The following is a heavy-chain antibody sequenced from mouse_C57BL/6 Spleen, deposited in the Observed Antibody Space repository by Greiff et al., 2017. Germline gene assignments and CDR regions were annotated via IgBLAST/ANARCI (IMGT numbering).Heavy chain of an antibody. D-gene: IGHD2-1*01. J-gene: IGHJ3*01. CDR2: IYPGSGNT. CDR1: GYTFTDYY. CDR3: ARYGNSFAY. Sequence: QVQLKESGAELVRPGASVKLSCKASGYTFTDYYINWVKQRPGQGLEWIARIYPGSGNTYYNEKFKGKATLTAEKSSSTAYMQLSSLTSEDSAVYFCARYGNSFAYWGQGTLVTVSA. V-gene: IGHV1-76*01.